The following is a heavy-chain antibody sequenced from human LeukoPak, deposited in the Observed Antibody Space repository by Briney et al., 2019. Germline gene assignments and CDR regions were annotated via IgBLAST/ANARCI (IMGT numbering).Heavy chain of an antibody. CDR2: ISAYNGNT. J-gene: IGHJ4*02. CDR3: VLSRMRELMIDY. CDR1: GCTFTSYG. V-gene: IGHV1-18*01. D-gene: IGHD1-26*01. Sequence: ASVKVSCKASGCTFTSYGINWVRQAPGQGLEWMGWISAYNGNTNYAQKLQGRVTMTTDTSTSTAYMELRSLRSDDTAVYYCVLSRMRELMIDYWGQRTLVTVSS.